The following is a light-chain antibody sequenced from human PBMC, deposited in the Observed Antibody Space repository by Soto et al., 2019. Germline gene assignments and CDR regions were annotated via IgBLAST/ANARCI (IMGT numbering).Light chain of an antibody. J-gene: IGKJ2*01. CDR2: DAS. V-gene: IGKV3-11*01. Sequence: EIVLTQSPATLSLSPGERATLSCRASQSVSSYLAWYQQKPGQAPRLLIYDASNRATGIPARFSGSGSGTDFTLTISSLEPEDFAVYYCQQRSNWPRTFGQGTQLELK. CDR3: QQRSNWPRT. CDR1: QSVSSY.